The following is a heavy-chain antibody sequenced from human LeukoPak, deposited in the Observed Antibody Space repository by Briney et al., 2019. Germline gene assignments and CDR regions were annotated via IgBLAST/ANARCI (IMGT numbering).Heavy chain of an antibody. Sequence: SETLSLTCAVYGGSFSGYYWSWIRQPPGKGLEWIGEINHSGSTNYNPSLKSRVTISVDTSKNQFSLKLSSVTAADTAVYYCARGGYDFWSGKNYYYYYMDVWGKGTTVTVPS. D-gene: IGHD3-3*01. CDR1: GGSFSGYY. J-gene: IGHJ6*03. V-gene: IGHV4-34*01. CDR2: INHSGST. CDR3: ARGGYDFWSGKNYYYYYMDV.